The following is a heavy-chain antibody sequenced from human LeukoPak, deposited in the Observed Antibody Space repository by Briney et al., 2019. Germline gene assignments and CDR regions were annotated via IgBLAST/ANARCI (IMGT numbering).Heavy chain of an antibody. D-gene: IGHD3-22*01. Sequence: GGSLRLSCAASGFTFSSYWMSWVRQAPGTGLEWVANIQQDGSEKYYVDSVKGRFTISRDNAKNSLYLQMNSLRAEDTAVYYCARDSSSGEFDYWGQGTLVTVSS. J-gene: IGHJ4*02. V-gene: IGHV3-7*01. CDR1: GFTFSSYW. CDR3: ARDSSSGEFDY. CDR2: IQQDGSEK.